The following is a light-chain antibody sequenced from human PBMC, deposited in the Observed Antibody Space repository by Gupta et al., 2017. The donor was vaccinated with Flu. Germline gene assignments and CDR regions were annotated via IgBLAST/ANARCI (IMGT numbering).Light chain of an antibody. CDR3: PSCDSSLNVSV. CDR1: GANYD. CDR2: GNA. Sequence: QSVLTQPPSVSGGPGQRVTISCTGSGANYDVHWYQQLPGTAPKLLIYGNAFRPSGVPDRFSGSKSGTSASLAINGLQAEDEGDSYCPSCDSSLNVSVFGAGTKVTVL. J-gene: IGLJ1*01. V-gene: IGLV1-40*01.